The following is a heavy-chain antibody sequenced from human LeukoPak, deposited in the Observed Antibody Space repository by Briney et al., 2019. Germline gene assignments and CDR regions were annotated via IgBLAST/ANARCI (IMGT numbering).Heavy chain of an antibody. CDR3: ARDRKKNGYNWDAFDI. CDR2: ISYDGSYK. CDR1: GFTFSDYA. J-gene: IGHJ3*02. Sequence: GGSLRLSCAASGFTFSDYAMHWVRQAPGKGLEWVAVISYDGSYKDYADSVKGRLTIPRDNSKNTLYLQMNSLRAEDTAVYYCARDRKKNGYNWDAFDIWGQGTMVTVSS. D-gene: IGHD5-24*01. V-gene: IGHV3-30*04.